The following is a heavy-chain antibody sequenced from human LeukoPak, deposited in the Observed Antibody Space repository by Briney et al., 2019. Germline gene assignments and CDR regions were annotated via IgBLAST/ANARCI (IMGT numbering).Heavy chain of an antibody. CDR1: GFTLSSYG. V-gene: IGHV3-30*18. Sequence: GGSLRLSCAASGFTLSSYGMHWVRQAPGKGLEWVAVISYDGSNKYYADSVKGRFTISRDNSKNTLYLQMNSLRAEDTAVYYCAKALGAWGAHYWGQGTLVTVSS. CDR2: ISYDGSNK. J-gene: IGHJ4*02. CDR3: AKALGAWGAHY. D-gene: IGHD3-3*01.